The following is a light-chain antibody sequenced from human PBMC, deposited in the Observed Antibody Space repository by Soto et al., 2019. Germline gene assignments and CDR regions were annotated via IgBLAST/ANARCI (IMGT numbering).Light chain of an antibody. V-gene: IGKV1-5*03. Sequence: DIQMTQSPSTLSASVGDRVTITCRASQSISSWLAWYQQKPGNTPKLLIYKASSLESGVPSRFSGSGSGTEFTLTISRLQPDDFATYYCQQYNSYSLTFGGGTKVEIK. CDR2: KAS. CDR3: QQYNSYSLT. CDR1: QSISSW. J-gene: IGKJ4*01.